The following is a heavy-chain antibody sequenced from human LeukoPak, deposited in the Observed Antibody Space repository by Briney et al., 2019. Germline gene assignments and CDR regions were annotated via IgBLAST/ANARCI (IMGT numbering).Heavy chain of an antibody. CDR3: ARAGYGDSDFDY. Sequence: KPSETLSLTCTVSGGSISAGSYYWGWIRQPPGKGLEWIGSIYHSGNTYYNPSLKSRVTISVDTSKNQLSLKLNSVTAADTAVYYCARAGYGDSDFDYWGQGTLVTVSS. CDR1: GGSISAGSYY. V-gene: IGHV4-39*07. D-gene: IGHD4-17*01. J-gene: IGHJ4*02. CDR2: IYHSGNT.